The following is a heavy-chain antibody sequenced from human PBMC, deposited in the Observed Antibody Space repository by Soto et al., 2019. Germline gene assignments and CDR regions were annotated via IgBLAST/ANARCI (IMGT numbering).Heavy chain of an antibody. Sequence: SETLSLTCXLSGPSISSYYWSSTRQPPGKGLEWMVYIYYSGRTNYNPSLKSRVTISVDTSKNQFSLKLSSVTAADTAVYYCARGPRGNYGYPSYFESWGQGTLVTVSS. CDR2: IYYSGRT. J-gene: IGHJ4*02. CDR1: GPSISSYY. CDR3: ARGPRGNYGYPSYFES. V-gene: IGHV4-59*01. D-gene: IGHD3-10*01.